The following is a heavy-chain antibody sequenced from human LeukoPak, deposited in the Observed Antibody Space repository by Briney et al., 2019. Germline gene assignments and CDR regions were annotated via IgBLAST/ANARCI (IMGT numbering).Heavy chain of an antibody. CDR3: ARGSYDFWSGYYTAVDY. J-gene: IGHJ4*02. V-gene: IGHV4-61*02. CDR1: GGSISSGSCY. Sequence: PSQTLSLTCTVSGGSISSGSCYWSWIRQPAGKGLEWIGRIYTSGSTNYNPSLKSRVTISVDTSKNQFSLKLSSVTAADTAVYYCARGSYDFWSGYYTAVDYWGQGTLVTVSS. CDR2: IYTSGST. D-gene: IGHD3-3*01.